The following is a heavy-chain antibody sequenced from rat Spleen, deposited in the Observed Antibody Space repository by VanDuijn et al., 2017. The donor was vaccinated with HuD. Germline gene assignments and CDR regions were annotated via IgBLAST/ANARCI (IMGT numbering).Heavy chain of an antibody. D-gene: IGHD1-5*01. CDR1: GFTFSRFP. Sequence: EVQLVESGGGLVQPGRSMKLSCTPSGFTFSRFPMAWVRQAPKKGLEWVATILYDDTNVYYRDSVKGRFTISRDNTKNTLYLQMDSLRSEDTATYYCAREANIPFHYFDYWGQGVMVTVSS. V-gene: IGHV5-46*01. CDR3: AREANIPFHYFDY. CDR2: ILYDDTNV. J-gene: IGHJ2*01.